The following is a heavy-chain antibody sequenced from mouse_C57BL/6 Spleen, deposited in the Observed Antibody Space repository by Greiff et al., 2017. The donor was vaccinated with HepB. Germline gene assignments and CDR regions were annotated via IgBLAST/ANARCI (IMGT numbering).Heavy chain of an antibody. D-gene: IGHD2-2*01. V-gene: IGHV1-69*01. CDR1: GYTFTSYW. CDR2: IDPSDSYT. Sequence: VQLQQSGAELVMPGASVKLSCKASGYTFTSYWMHWVKQRPGQGLEWIGEIDPSDSYTNYNQKFKGKSTLTVDKSSSTAYMQLSSLTSEDSAVYYCARWDMVTTSFDYWGQGTTLTVSS. CDR3: ARWDMVTTSFDY. J-gene: IGHJ2*01.